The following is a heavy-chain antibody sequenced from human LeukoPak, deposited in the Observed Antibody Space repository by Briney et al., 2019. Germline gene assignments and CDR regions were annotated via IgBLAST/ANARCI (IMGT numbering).Heavy chain of an antibody. Sequence: PSETLFLTCTVSGGSISRSSNDWGWIRQPPGEGLEWIGSIYYSGSTYYSPSLKSRVTISVDTAKNQFSLKLSSVTAADTAVYYCARHFDVPATMEYWGQGTLVTVSS. D-gene: IGHD2-2*01. CDR3: ARHFDVPATMEY. J-gene: IGHJ4*02. CDR1: GGSISRSSND. CDR2: IYYSGST. V-gene: IGHV4-39*01.